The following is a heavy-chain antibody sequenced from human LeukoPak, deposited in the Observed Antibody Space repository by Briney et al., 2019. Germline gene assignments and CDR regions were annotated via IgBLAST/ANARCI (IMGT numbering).Heavy chain of an antibody. Sequence: PGGSLRLSCAASGFTFSSYAMSWVRQAPGKGLEWVSAISGSGGSTYYADSVKGRFTISRDNSKNTLYLQMGSLRAEDMAVYYCARGNGNEKQKGYYFDYWGQGTLATVSS. CDR2: ISGSGGST. V-gene: IGHV3-23*01. D-gene: IGHD4-23*01. CDR3: ARGNGNEKQKGYYFDY. J-gene: IGHJ4*02. CDR1: GFTFSSYA.